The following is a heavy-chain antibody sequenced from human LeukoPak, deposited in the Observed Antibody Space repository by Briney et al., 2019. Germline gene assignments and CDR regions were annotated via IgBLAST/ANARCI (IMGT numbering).Heavy chain of an antibody. V-gene: IGHV1-8*01. CDR2: MNPNSGNT. Sequence: GASVKVSCKASGYTFTSYDISWVRQATGQGLEWMGWMNPNSGNTGYAQKFQGRVTMTRNTSISTAYMELSSLRSEDAAVYYCARGGPRGDSCDYWGQGTLVTVSS. CDR3: ARGGPRGDSCDY. D-gene: IGHD2-15*01. J-gene: IGHJ4*02. CDR1: GYTFTSYD.